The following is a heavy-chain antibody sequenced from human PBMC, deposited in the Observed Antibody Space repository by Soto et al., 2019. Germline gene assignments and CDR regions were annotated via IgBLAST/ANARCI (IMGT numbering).Heavy chain of an antibody. Sequence: GGSLRLSCAASGFTFSSYAMHWVRQAPGKGLEWVAVISYDGSNKYYADSVKGRFTISRDNSKNTLYLQVNSLRAEDTAVYYCAKDQTDVTLFDYWGQGTLVTVSS. J-gene: IGHJ4*02. V-gene: IGHV3-30-3*02. CDR3: AKDQTDVTLFDY. CDR1: GFTFSSYA. CDR2: ISYDGSNK. D-gene: IGHD2-21*02.